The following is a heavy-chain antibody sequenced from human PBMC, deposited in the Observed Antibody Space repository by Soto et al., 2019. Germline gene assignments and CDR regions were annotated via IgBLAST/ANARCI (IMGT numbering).Heavy chain of an antibody. CDR1: GYTFTSYH. CDR3: ASCDPVGGSCCFSGMNV. Sequence: SVKLSCKASGYTFTSYHMHRMRQPPRQGIKWMGIIRPCGGRTSYAEKFQDRVTRSRDASTSTVYMELSSLGSEDTAANYCASCDPVGGSCCFSGMNVWGKGTTVTVSS. CDR2: IRPCGGRT. J-gene: IGHJ6*04. V-gene: IGHV1-46*01. D-gene: IGHD2-15*01.